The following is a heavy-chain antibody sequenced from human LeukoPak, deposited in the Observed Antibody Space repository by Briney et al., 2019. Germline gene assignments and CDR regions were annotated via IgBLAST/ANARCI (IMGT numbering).Heavy chain of an antibody. J-gene: IGHJ4*02. Sequence: GGSLRLSCAASGFSVSSNYVSWVRRAPGKGLEWVSVIYTGGTTHYAPSVMGRFTISRDDSQNTVHLHMSGLRDEDTALYYCAREGRFQSFDYWGQGTLVAVSS. CDR3: AREGRFQSFDY. CDR1: GFSVSSNY. CDR2: IYTGGTT. V-gene: IGHV3-53*01.